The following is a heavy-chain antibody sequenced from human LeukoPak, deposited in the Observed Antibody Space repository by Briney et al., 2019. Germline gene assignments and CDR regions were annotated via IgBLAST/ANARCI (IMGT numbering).Heavy chain of an antibody. Sequence: PSETLSLTCTVSGVSLSSSYWSWVRQPPRKRLEWIGCIYYNGNTNSNPSLKSRVTISVDTSKNQFSLKLSSVTAADTAVYYCVRGNYDNRGYSNAFDIWGQGAMVTVPS. J-gene: IGHJ3*02. D-gene: IGHD3-22*01. V-gene: IGHV4-59*01. CDR2: IYYNGNT. CDR1: GVSLSSSY. CDR3: VRGNYDNRGYSNAFDI.